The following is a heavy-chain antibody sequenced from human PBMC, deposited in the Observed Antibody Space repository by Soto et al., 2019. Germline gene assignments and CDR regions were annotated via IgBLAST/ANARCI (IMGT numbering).Heavy chain of an antibody. V-gene: IGHV3-30*03. CDR3: ARDSPDDSSGYYYSYYYYGMDV. CDR2: ISYDGSNK. CDR1: GFTFSSYG. J-gene: IGHJ6*02. Sequence: GSLRLSCAASGFTFSSYGMHWVRQAPGKGLEWVAVISYDGSNKYYADSVKGRFTISRDNSKNTLYLQMNSLRAEDTAVYYCARDSPDDSSGYYYSYYYYGMDVWGQGTTVTVSS. D-gene: IGHD3-22*01.